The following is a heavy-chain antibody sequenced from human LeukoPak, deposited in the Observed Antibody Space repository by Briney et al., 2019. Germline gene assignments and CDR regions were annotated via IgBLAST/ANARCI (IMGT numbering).Heavy chain of an antibody. V-gene: IGHV4-59*01. D-gene: IGHD3-10*01. CDR3: ARESGPIDS. J-gene: IGHJ4*02. CDR1: GGSISSSY. CDR2: IYYTGST. Sequence: SQTLSLTCTVSGGSISSSYWSWIRQPPGKGLEWIGYIYYTGSTTYNPSLKSRVTITVDTSKNQFSLNLNSVTAADTAVYYCARESGPIDSWGQGTLVTVSS.